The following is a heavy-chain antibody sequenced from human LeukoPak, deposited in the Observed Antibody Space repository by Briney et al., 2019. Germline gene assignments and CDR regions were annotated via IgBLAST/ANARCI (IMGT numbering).Heavy chain of an antibody. Sequence: SETPSLTCAVSGGSISSGGYSWSWIRQPPGKGLEWIGYIYHSGSTYYNPSLKSRVTISVDRSKNQFSLKLSSVTAADTAVYYCARGAMIVGGYYFDYWGQGTLVTVSS. CDR3: ARGAMIVGGYYFDY. J-gene: IGHJ4*02. CDR2: IYHSGST. D-gene: IGHD3-22*01. V-gene: IGHV4-30-2*01. CDR1: GGSISSGGYS.